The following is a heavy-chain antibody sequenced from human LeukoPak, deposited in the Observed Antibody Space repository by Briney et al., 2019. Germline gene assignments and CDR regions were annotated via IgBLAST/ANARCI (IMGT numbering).Heavy chain of an antibody. CDR1: GFTFSSYG. Sequence: GESLRLSCAASGFTFSSYGMHWVRQAPGKGLEWVAFIRYDGSNKYYADSVKGRFTISRDNSKNTLYLQMNSLRAEDTAVYYCAKVSYNWNYYFDYWGQGTLVTVSS. D-gene: IGHD1-7*01. V-gene: IGHV3-30*02. J-gene: IGHJ4*02. CDR2: IRYDGSNK. CDR3: AKVSYNWNYYFDY.